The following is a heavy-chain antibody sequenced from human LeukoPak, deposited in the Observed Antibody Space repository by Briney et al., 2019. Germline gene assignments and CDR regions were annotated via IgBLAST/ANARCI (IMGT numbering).Heavy chain of an antibody. Sequence: GGSLRLSCAGSGFIFKNHAINWVRQAPGKGLEWVSGISGSGGSTHYADSVKGRFTISRDNSKNTLYLQMNSLRAEDTAVYYCAKGGNGYCTNGICSPRVVAAVDYWGQGTLVTVSS. CDR1: GFIFKNHA. J-gene: IGHJ4*02. CDR3: AKGGNGYCTNGICSPRVVAAVDY. CDR2: ISGSGGST. D-gene: IGHD2-8*01. V-gene: IGHV3-23*01.